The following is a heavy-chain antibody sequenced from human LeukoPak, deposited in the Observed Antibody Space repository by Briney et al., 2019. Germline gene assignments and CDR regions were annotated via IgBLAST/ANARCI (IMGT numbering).Heavy chain of an antibody. CDR2: IKQDGSEK. D-gene: IGHD3-3*01. J-gene: IGHJ4*02. CDR3: ARDSDSFDY. V-gene: IGHV3-7*01. CDR1: GFTFSSYW. Sequence: GGSLRLSCAASGFTFSSYWMTWVRQAPGKGLEWVANIKQDGSEKFYVDSVKGRFTISRDNAKNSLYLQMNSLRDEDTALYYCARDSDSFDYWGQGTLVTVSS.